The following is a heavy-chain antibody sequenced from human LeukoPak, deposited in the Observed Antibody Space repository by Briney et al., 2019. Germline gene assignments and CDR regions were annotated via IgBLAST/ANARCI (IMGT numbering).Heavy chain of an antibody. CDR3: ARHPTYYYDSSGYQAVYYFDY. CDR2: IYYSGST. CDR1: GGSISSSGYY. Sequence: SETLSLTCTVSGGSISSSGYYWGWIRQPPGKGLEWIGSIYYSGSTYYNPSLKSRVTISVDTSKNQFSLKLSSVTAADTAVYYCARHPTYYYDSSGYQAVYYFDYWGQGTLVTVSS. D-gene: IGHD3-22*01. J-gene: IGHJ4*02. V-gene: IGHV4-39*01.